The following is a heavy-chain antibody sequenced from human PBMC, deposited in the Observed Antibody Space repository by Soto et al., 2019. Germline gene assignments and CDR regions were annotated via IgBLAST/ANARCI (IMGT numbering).Heavy chain of an antibody. CDR1: GFTFSNYA. V-gene: IGHV3-23*01. D-gene: IGHD4-17*01. J-gene: IGHJ6*02. CDR2: ISGRGGST. CDR3: AKDSTVTTSHYSYYYGLDV. Sequence: EVHLLESGGGLVQPGGSLRLSCTASGFTFSNYAMSWVRQAPDKGLEWVSAISGRGGSTYYADSVKGRFTISRDNSKNMLFLQMNSLRAEDTALSYCAKDSTVTTSHYSYYYGLDVWGQGTTVTVSS.